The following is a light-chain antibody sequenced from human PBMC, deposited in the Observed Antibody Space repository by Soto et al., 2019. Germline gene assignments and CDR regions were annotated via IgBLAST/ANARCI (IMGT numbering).Light chain of an antibody. J-gene: IGLJ1*01. CDR3: CSSGGSPKYV. CDR1: SSNVGSYKL. Sequence: QSVLTQPASVSGSPGQSITISCTGTSSNVGSYKLVSWYQQHPGKAPKLMIFEVNKRPSGVSNRFSGSKSGNTASLTISGLKVEDEADYYCCSSGGSPKYVFGTRTKVTV. CDR2: EVN. V-gene: IGLV2-23*02.